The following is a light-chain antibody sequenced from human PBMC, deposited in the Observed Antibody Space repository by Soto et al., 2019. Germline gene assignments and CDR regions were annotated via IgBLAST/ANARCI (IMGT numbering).Light chain of an antibody. V-gene: IGKV1-5*03. J-gene: IGKJ1*01. CDR3: QQYNYFPAT. Sequence: DIQMTQSPSTLSASVVDRVTITCLASASISSWLAWYQQQPGKAPKLLIYKSSILENGVPSRFSGGGSGTEFTLTISSLQPDDFATYYCQQYNYFPATFGQGTKVDIK. CDR1: ASISSW. CDR2: KSS.